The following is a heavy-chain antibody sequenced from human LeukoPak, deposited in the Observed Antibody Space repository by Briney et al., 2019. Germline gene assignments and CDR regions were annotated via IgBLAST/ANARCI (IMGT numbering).Heavy chain of an antibody. CDR2: ISSSSSYI. D-gene: IGHD3-16*02. J-gene: IGHJ4*02. CDR1: GFTFSSYS. V-gene: IGHV3-21*04. Sequence: GGSLRLSCAASGFTFSSYSMNWVRQAPGKGLEWVSSISSSSSYIYYADSVKGRFTISRDNAKNSLYLQMNSLRAEDTAVYYCARGSYVWGSYPRGAYYWGQGTLVTVSS. CDR3: ARGSYVWGSYPRGAYY.